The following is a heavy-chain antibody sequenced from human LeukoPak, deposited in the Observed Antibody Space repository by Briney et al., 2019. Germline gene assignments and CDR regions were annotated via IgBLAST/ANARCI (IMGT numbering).Heavy chain of an antibody. Sequence: GGSLRLSCAASGFTFSGSAMHWVRQASGKGLEWIGRIRSNANNYATAYAASVKGRFTISRDDSKNTAYLQMNSLKTEDTDVYYCARDWVVIWGGLDYWGQGTLVTVSS. D-gene: IGHD3-22*01. J-gene: IGHJ4*02. V-gene: IGHV3-73*01. CDR3: ARDWVVIWGGLDY. CDR1: GFTFSGSA. CDR2: IRSNANNYAT.